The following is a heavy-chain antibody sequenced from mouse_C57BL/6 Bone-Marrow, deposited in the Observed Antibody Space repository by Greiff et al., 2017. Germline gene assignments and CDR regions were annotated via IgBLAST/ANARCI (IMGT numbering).Heavy chain of an antibody. CDR2: IYPGSGNT. D-gene: IGHD3-3*01. J-gene: IGHJ4*01. CDR1: GYTFTDYY. V-gene: IGHV1-76*01. CDR3: ARERGQLPYYYAMDY. Sequence: QVQLKESGAELVRPGASVKLSCKASGYTFTDYYINWVKQRPGQGLEWIARIYPGSGNTYYNEKFKGKATLTAEKSSSTAYMQLSSLTSEDSAVYFWARERGQLPYYYAMDYWGQGTSVTVSS.